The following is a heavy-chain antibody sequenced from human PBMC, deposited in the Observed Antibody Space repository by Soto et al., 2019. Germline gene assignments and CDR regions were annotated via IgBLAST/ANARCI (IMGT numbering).Heavy chain of an antibody. CDR2: ISYDGSNK. CDR1: GFTFGSYA. CDR3: ARDIALQHYYYYGMDV. V-gene: IGHV3-30-3*01. J-gene: IGHJ6*02. Sequence: QVQLVESGGGVVQPGRSLRLSCAASGFTFGSYAMHWVRQAPGKGLEWVAVISYDGSNKYYADSVKGRFTISRDNSKNTLYLQMNSLRAEDTAVYYCARDIALQHYYYYGMDVWGQGTTVTVSS. D-gene: IGHD6-13*01.